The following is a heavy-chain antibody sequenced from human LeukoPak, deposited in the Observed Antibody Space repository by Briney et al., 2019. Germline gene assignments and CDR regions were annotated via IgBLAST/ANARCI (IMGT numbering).Heavy chain of an antibody. CDR1: GGSISSSSYY. V-gene: IGHV4-39*01. D-gene: IGHD3-22*01. Sequence: KPSETLSLTCTVSGGSISSSSYYWGWIRQPPGKGLEWIGSIYYSGSTYYNPSLKSRVTISVDTSKNQFSLKLSSVTAADTAVYYCARLRITMIVVVIPPGAFDIWGQGTMVTVSS. CDR2: IYYSGST. CDR3: ARLRITMIVVVIPPGAFDI. J-gene: IGHJ3*02.